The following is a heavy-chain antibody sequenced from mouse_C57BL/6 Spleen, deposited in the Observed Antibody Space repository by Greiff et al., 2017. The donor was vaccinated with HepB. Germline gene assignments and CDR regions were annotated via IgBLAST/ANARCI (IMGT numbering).Heavy chain of an antibody. CDR1: GYTFTSYG. J-gene: IGHJ4*01. CDR2: IYPRSGNT. Sequence: VKLQESGAELARPGASVKLSCKASGYTFTSYGISWVKQRTGQGLEWIGEIYPRSGNTYYNEKFKGKATLTADKSSSTAYMELRSLTSEDSAVYFCAKRFGGNYAMDYWGQGTSVTVSS. CDR3: AKRFGGNYAMDY. V-gene: IGHV1-81*01. D-gene: IGHD1-1*02.